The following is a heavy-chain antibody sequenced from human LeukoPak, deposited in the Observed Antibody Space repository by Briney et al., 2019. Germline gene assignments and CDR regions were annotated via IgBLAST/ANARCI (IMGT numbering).Heavy chain of an antibody. Sequence: PSETLSLTCTVSGGSISSSSYYWGWIRQPPGKGLEWIGSIYYSGSTYYNPSLKSRVTISVDTSKNQFSLKLSSVTAADTAVYYCARGGRGYSYGYGDYWGQGTLVTVSS. CDR1: GGSISSSSYY. CDR3: ARGGRGYSYGYGDY. CDR2: IYYSGST. J-gene: IGHJ4*02. V-gene: IGHV4-39*07. D-gene: IGHD5-18*01.